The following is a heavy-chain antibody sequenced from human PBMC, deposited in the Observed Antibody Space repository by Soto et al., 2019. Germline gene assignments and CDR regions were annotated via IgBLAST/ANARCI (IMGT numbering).Heavy chain of an antibody. CDR2: INPSGGST. J-gene: IGHJ4*02. CDR1: GYTFTSYY. V-gene: IGHV1-46*01. D-gene: IGHD5-12*01. Sequence: ASVKVSCKASGYTFTSYYMHWVRQAPGQGLEWMGIINPSGGSTSYAQKFQGRVTMTRDTSTSTVYMELSSLRSEDTAVYYCARDLSPSGYVQTDYFDYWGQGTLVTVSS. CDR3: ARDLSPSGYVQTDYFDY.